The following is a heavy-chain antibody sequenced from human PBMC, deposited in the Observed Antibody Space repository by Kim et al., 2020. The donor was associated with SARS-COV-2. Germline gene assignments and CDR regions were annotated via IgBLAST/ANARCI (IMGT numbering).Heavy chain of an antibody. CDR2: ISGDGGST. D-gene: IGHD3-22*01. Sequence: GGSLRLSCAASGFTFDDYAMHWVRQAPGKGLEWVSLISGDGGSTYYADSVKGRFTISRDNSKNSLYLQMNSLRTEDTALYYCAKDMEGDYYDSRSRTGDFDLWGRGTLVTVSS. CDR3: AKDMEGDYYDSRSRTGDFDL. V-gene: IGHV3-43*02. J-gene: IGHJ2*01. CDR1: GFTFDDYA.